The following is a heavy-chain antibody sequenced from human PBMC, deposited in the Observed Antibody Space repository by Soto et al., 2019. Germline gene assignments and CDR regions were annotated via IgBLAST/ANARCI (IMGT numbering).Heavy chain of an antibody. CDR2: IYYSGST. J-gene: IGHJ6*02. D-gene: IGHD6-19*01. CDR3: ARDLLAGAVDYGMDV. CDR1: GGSISSYY. V-gene: IGHV4-59*01. Sequence: SETLSLTCTVSGGSISSYYWSWIRQPPGKGLEWIGYIYYSGSTNYNPSLKSRVTISVDTSKNQFSLKLSSVTAADTAVYYCARDLLAGAVDYGMDVWGQGTTVTVSS.